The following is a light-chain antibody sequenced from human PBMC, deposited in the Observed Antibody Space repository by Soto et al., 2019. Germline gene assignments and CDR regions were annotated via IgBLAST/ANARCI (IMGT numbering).Light chain of an antibody. V-gene: IGKV3D-15*01. CDR1: QSISSN. Sequence: EIVMTQFPATLSVSPGERATLSCRASQSISSNLVWYQQKRGRAPRLLIYDASIRATGVPARFSGSGSGTDFTLTISSLQSEDFAVYFCQQYANWPTFGGGTKVDIK. J-gene: IGKJ4*01. CDR3: QQYANWPT. CDR2: DAS.